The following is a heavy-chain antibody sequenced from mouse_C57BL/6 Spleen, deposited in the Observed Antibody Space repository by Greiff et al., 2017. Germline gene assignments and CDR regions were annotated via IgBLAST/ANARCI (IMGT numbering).Heavy chain of an antibody. Sequence: EVKLMESGGDLVKPGGSLKLSCAASGFTFSSYGMSWVRQTPDKRLEWVATISSGGSYTYYPDSVKGRFTISRDNAKNTLYLQMSSLKSEDTAMYYCARHDDGYYDWFAYWGQGTLVTVSA. CDR1: GFTFSSYG. CDR3: ARHDDGYYDWFAY. J-gene: IGHJ3*01. CDR2: ISSGGSYT. D-gene: IGHD2-3*01. V-gene: IGHV5-6*01.